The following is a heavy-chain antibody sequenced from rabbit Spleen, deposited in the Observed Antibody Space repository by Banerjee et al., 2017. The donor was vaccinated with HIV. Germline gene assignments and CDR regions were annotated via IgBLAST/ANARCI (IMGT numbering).Heavy chain of an antibody. CDR2: IYTNGGGT. CDR1: GLDFSSSYW. Sequence: QSLGEFGGGLVQPEGSLTLTCKASGLDFSSSYWMCWVRQAPGKRPEWIACIYTNGGGTWYASWAKGRFTISKTSSTTVTLQLSSLTAADTATYFCARDLTGVIGWNFGWWGPGTLVTVS. D-gene: IGHD4-1*01. J-gene: IGHJ6*01. V-gene: IGHV1S40*01. CDR3: ARDLTGVIGWNFGW.